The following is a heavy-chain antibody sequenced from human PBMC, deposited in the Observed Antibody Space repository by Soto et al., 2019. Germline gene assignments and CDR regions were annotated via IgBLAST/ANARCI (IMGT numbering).Heavy chain of an antibody. V-gene: IGHV4-59*01. D-gene: IGHD1-1*01. CDR3: GRGDVKQLGSLVGLYYYLDMTV. Sequence: SETLSLTCSVSGGSLSRYYWTWVRQPPGKGLQYIGYIYYSGIATYNPSLKSRVTISVDTSKNQFSLKVKSMTAADTAVYYCGRGDVKQLGSLVGLYYYLDMTVWGKEPSVTVSS. CDR2: IYYSGIA. CDR1: GGSLSRYY. J-gene: IGHJ6*04.